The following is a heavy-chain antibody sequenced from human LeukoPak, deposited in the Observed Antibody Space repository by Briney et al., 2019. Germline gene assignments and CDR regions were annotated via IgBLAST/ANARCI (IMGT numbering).Heavy chain of an antibody. CDR1: GFTFSSYA. CDR3: AKDHADTRRGICRDSSSCPFDY. CDR2: ISYDGSNK. J-gene: IGHJ4*02. Sequence: PGGSLRLSCAASGFTFSSYAMHWVRQAPGKGLEWVAVISYDGSNKYYADSVKGRFTISRDNSKNTLYLQMSSLRVEDTAVYYCAKDHADTRRGICRDSSSCPFDYWGQGTLVTVSS. V-gene: IGHV3-30-3*01. D-gene: IGHD6-13*01.